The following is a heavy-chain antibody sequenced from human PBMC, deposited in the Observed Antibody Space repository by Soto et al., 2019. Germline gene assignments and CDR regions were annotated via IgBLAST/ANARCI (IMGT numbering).Heavy chain of an antibody. Sequence: XGTLSLTCTVSGYSITSGYIWGWVRRPPGQGLEWIGSRYSTGTTYYNPSLRRRVRMSVDTSKNQLSLVLRSVTAADTAVYYCVARATVVNSPWFDHWGQGTQVTAPQ. CDR3: VARATVVNSPWFDH. CDR1: GYSITSGYI. D-gene: IGHD1-1*01. V-gene: IGHV4-38-2*02. J-gene: IGHJ5*02. CDR2: RYSTGTT.